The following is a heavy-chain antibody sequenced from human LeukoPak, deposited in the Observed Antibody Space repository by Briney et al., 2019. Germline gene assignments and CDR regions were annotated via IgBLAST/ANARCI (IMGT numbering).Heavy chain of an antibody. D-gene: IGHD7-27*01. CDR3: AKDPGDEPLDY. Sequence: GGSLRLSCTASGFTFNSYRMNWVRQAPGKGLEWVSAISGSGGSTYYADSVKGRFTISRDNSKNTLYLQMNSLRAEDTAVYYCAKDPGDEPLDYWGQGTLVTVSS. J-gene: IGHJ4*02. CDR1: GFTFNSYR. V-gene: IGHV3-23*01. CDR2: ISGSGGST.